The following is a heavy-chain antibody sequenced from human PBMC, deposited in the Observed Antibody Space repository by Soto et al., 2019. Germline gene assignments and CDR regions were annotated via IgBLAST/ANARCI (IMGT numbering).Heavy chain of an antibody. V-gene: IGHV5-51*01. CDR2: IYHSDSHT. D-gene: IGHD6-6*01. CDR3: ARRHLVEEAYDI. J-gene: IGHJ3*02. CDR1: GYSFTSYW. Sequence: PGASLKIACQIPGYSFTSYWIGWVRQMPGKGLEWMGIIYHSDSHTRYSPSFQGQVTTSADKSMSSAYLQWSDLKASDTAMYHCARRHLVEEAYDIWGQGTMVTVSS.